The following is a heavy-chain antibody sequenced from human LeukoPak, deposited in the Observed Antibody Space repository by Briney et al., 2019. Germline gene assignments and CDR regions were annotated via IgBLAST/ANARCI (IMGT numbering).Heavy chain of an antibody. V-gene: IGHV3-33*08. Sequence: GGSLRLSCAASGFTFSSYGMHWVRQAPGKGLEWVAVIWYDGSNKYYADSVKGRFTISRDNSKNTLYLQMSSLRAEDTAVYYCARDEGDLSVGISDYWGQGTLVTVSS. J-gene: IGHJ4*02. CDR1: GFTFSSYG. D-gene: IGHD3-16*01. CDR3: ARDEGDLSVGISDY. CDR2: IWYDGSNK.